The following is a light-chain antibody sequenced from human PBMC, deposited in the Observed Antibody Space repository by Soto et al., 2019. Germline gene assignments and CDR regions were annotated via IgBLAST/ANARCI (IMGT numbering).Light chain of an antibody. V-gene: IGLV3-21*01. CDR3: QVWDISSGHVV. Sequence: SSELTQPPSVSVAPGKTASVACGGSNIGSKSVHWYQKKSGQAPVLVMYYDSDRPSGIPERFSGSNSGNTATLTISRVEAGDEADYYCQVWDISSGHVVFGGGTKLTAL. CDR1: NIGSKS. J-gene: IGLJ3*02. CDR2: YDS.